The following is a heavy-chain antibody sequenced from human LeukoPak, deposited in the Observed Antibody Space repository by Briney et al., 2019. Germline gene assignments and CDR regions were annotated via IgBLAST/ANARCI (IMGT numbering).Heavy chain of an antibody. D-gene: IGHD3-9*01. Sequence: GGSLRLSCAASGFTFSSYGMHWVRQAPGKGLEWVAVIWYDGGNKYYADSVKGRFTISRDNSKNTLYLQMNSLRAEDTAVYYCARPLNGGILTGLYDYWGQGTLVTVSS. V-gene: IGHV3-33*01. CDR1: GFTFSSYG. CDR3: ARPLNGGILTGLYDY. CDR2: IWYDGGNK. J-gene: IGHJ4*02.